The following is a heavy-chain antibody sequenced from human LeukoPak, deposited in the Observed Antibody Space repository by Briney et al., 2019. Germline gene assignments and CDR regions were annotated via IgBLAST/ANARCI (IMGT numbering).Heavy chain of an antibody. D-gene: IGHD3-22*01. Sequence: PSETLSLTCAVSGVSISSGGYYWSWIRQPPGKGLEWIGYIYYSGSTNYNPSLNRRATISVNTSKNQFPLKLSSVTAADTAVYYCARRVPLDSSGYYLFRYSPNAAFDIWGRGTMVSVSS. J-gene: IGHJ3*02. CDR3: ARRVPLDSSGYYLFRYSPNAAFDI. CDR1: GVSISSGGYY. V-gene: IGHV4-61*08. CDR2: IYYSGST.